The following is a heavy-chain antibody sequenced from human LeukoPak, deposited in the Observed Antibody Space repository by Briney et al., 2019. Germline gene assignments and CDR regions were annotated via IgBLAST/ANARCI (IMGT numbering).Heavy chain of an antibody. V-gene: IGHV3-21*01. D-gene: IGHD6-6*01. CDR1: GFTFSSYS. CDR3: ARDSYSSIAARV. CDR2: ISSSSSYI. J-gene: IGHJ3*01. Sequence: KPGGSLRLSCAASGFTFSSYSMNWVRQAPGKGLEWVSSISSSSSYIYYADSVKGRFTISRDNAKNSLYLQMNSLRAEDTAVYYCARDSYSSIAARVWGQGTMVTVSS.